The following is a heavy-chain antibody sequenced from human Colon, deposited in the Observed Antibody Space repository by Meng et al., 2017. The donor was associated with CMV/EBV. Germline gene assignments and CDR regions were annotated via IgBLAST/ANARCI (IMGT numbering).Heavy chain of an antibody. CDR1: GDTFTKHY. D-gene: IGHD5-12*01. CDR2: INPYDSST. V-gene: IGHV1-46*01. CDR3: VREGSGFKYFDY. Sequence: SCKASGDTFTKHYIHWVRHAPGQGLEWMGLINPYDSSTDYGRRFRGRVTVTRDTSTSTVYMEVTSLRSEDTAIFYCVREGSGFKYFDYWGQGTLVTVSS. J-gene: IGHJ4*02.